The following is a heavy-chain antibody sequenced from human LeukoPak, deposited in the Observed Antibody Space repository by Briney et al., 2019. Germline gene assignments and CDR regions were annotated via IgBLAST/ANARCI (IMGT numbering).Heavy chain of an antibody. CDR3: ARGRIGIAAAGTLSWFDP. Sequence: SETLSITCAVYGGSFSGYYWSWIRQPPGKGLECIGEMNHSGSTNYNPSLKSRVTISVDTSKNQFSLKLSSVTAADTAVYYCARGRIGIAAAGTLSWFDPWGQGTLVTVSS. D-gene: IGHD6-13*01. J-gene: IGHJ5*02. V-gene: IGHV4-34*01. CDR1: GGSFSGYY. CDR2: MNHSGST.